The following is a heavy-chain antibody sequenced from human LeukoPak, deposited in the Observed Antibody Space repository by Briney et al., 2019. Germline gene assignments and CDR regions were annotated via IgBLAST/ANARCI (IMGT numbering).Heavy chain of an antibody. Sequence: GGSLRLSCAASGFTFSSYEMNWGRQAPGKGLEWGSYISSIGSIIYYADSAKGRFTISRDKAKKTLYLQMNSLRAEDTAVYYCARDPQHYYDSSGVWGQGTLVTVYS. J-gene: IGHJ4*02. CDR3: ARDPQHYYDSSGV. D-gene: IGHD3-22*01. CDR2: ISSIGSII. V-gene: IGHV3-48*03. CDR1: GFTFSSYE.